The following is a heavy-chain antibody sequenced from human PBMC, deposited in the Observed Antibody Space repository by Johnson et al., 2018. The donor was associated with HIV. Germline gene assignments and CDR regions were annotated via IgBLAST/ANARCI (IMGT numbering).Heavy chain of an antibody. CDR2: INWNGGST. D-gene: IGHD1-26*01. V-gene: IGHV3-20*04. CDR1: GLTFSNYA. J-gene: IGHJ3*02. CDR3: AKGLTWELRSHDAFDI. Sequence: MQLVESGGGLVQPGWSLRLSCAASGLTFSNYAMSWVRQGPGKGLEWVSGINWNGGSTGYVDSMKGRFTISRDNARNSLYLQMNSLRAEDTALYYCAKGLTWELRSHDAFDIWGQGTMVTVSS.